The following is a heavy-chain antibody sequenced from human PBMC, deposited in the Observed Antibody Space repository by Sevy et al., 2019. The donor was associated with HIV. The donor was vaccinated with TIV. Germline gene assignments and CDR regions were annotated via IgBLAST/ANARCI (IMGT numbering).Heavy chain of an antibody. V-gene: IGHV3-30*18. CDR1: GFTFSSYG. D-gene: IGHD4-17*01. CDR2: ISYDGSNK. Sequence: GGSLRLSCAASGFTFSSYGMHWVRQAPGKGLEWEAVISYDGSNKYYADSVKGRFTISRDNSKNTLYLQMNSLSAEDTAVYYCAKERLDYDDYEDYYYYGMDVWGQGTTVTVSS. J-gene: IGHJ6*02. CDR3: AKERLDYDDYEDYYYYGMDV.